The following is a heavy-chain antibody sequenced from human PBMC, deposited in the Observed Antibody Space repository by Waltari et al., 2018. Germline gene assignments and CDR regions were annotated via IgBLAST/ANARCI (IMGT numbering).Heavy chain of an antibody. J-gene: IGHJ4*02. CDR2: ISSSSSYI. V-gene: IGHV3-21*01. Sequence: EVQLVESGGGLVKPGGSLRLSCAASGFTFSSYSMHWVRQAPGKGLEWVSSISSSSSYIYYADSVKGRFTISRDNAKNSLYLQMNSLRAEDTAVYYCARDLGKAAAGNFDYWGQGTLVTVSS. CDR3: ARDLGKAAAGNFDY. CDR1: GFTFSSYS. D-gene: IGHD6-13*01.